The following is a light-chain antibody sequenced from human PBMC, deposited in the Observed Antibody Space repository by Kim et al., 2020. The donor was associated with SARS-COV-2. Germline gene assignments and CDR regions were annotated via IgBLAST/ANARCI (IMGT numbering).Light chain of an antibody. J-gene: IGKJ4*01. V-gene: IGKV3-11*01. CDR2: DAS. CDR3: QQRSDWPLT. Sequence: EIVLTQSPATLSLSPGERATLSCRASQSVGTSLVWYQQKVGQAPRLLIYDASKRATDIPKFSGSGSGTDFTLTISSLESDDFAVYYCQQRSDWPLTFGGGTKVDIK. CDR1: QSVGTS.